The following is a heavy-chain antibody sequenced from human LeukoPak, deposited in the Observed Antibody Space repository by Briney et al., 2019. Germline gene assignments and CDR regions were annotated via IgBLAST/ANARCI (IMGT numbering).Heavy chain of an antibody. CDR2: IYYSGST. D-gene: IGHD3-22*01. CDR3: ARSTPPTYYYDSSGPFDY. V-gene: IGHV4-39*07. Sequence: MSSETLSLTCTVSGASISSSSYYWGWIRQPPGKGLEWIGSIYYSGSTYYNPSLKSRVTISVDTSKNQFSLKLSSVTAADTAVYYCARSTPPTYYYDSSGPFDYWGQGTLVTVSS. CDR1: GASISSSSYY. J-gene: IGHJ4*02.